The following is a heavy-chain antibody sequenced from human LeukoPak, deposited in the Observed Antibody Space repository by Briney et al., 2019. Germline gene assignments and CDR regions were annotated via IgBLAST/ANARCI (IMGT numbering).Heavy chain of an antibody. V-gene: IGHV3-21*01. J-gene: IGHJ3*02. D-gene: IGHD4-23*01. CDR1: GFTVSSNY. Sequence: GGSLRLSCAASGFTVSSNYMSWVRQAPGKGLEWVSSISSSSSYIYYADSVKGRFTISRDNAKNSLYLQMNSLRAEDTAVYYCASGGNSSYDAFDIWGQGTMVTVSS. CDR2: ISSSSSYI. CDR3: ASGGNSSYDAFDI.